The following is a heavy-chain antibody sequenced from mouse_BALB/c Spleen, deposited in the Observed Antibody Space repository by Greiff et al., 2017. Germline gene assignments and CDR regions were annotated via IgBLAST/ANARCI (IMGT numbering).Heavy chain of an antibody. Sequence: QVQLQQSGADLMKPGASVKISCKATGYTFSSYWIEWVKQRPGHGLEWIGEILPGSGSTNYNEKFKGKATFTADTSSNTAYMQLSSLTSEDSAVYYCARGYRYGYWYFDVWGAGTTVTVSS. J-gene: IGHJ1*01. CDR2: ILPGSGST. V-gene: IGHV1-9*01. D-gene: IGHD2-14*01. CDR1: GYTFSSYW. CDR3: ARGYRYGYWYFDV.